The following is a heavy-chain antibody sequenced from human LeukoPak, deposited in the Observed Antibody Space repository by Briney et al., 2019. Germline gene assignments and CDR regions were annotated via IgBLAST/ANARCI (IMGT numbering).Heavy chain of an antibody. V-gene: IGHV3-21*01. D-gene: IGHD2-15*01. CDR1: GFTFSSYS. J-gene: IGHJ4*02. Sequence: GALRLSCAASGFTFSSYSMNWVRQAPGKGLEWVSSISSSSSYIYYADSVKGRFTISRDNAKNSLYLQMNSLRAEDTAVYYCARISDCSGGSCYSRNYWGQGTLVTVSS. CDR3: ARISDCSGGSCYSRNY. CDR2: ISSSSSYI.